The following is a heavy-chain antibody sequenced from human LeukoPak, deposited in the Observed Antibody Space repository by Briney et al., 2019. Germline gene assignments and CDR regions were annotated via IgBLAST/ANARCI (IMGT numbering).Heavy chain of an antibody. J-gene: IGHJ5*02. CDR3: AKDPPLRAVAGQNWFDP. Sequence: PSGTLSLTCAVSGGSISSSNWWSWVRQAPGKGLEWVSAISGSGGSTYYADSVKGRFTISRDNSKNTLYLQMNSLRAEDTAVYYCAKDPPLRAVAGQNWFDPWGQGTLVTVSS. CDR2: ISGSGGST. D-gene: IGHD6-19*01. CDR1: GGSISSSN. V-gene: IGHV3-23*01.